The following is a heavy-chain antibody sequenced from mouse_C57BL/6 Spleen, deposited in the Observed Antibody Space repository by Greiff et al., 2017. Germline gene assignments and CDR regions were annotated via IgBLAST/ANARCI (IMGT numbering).Heavy chain of an antibody. D-gene: IGHD2-3*01. CDR1: GYTFTSYW. V-gene: IGHV1-61*01. J-gene: IGHJ2*01. CDR3: AMGTTLFDY. Sequence: QVHLQQPGAELVRPGSSVKLSCKASGYTFTSYWMDWVKQRPGQGLEWIGNIYPSDSETHYNQKFKDKATLTVDKSSSTAYMQLSSLTSEDSAVYYCAMGTTLFDYWGKGTTLTVSS. CDR2: IYPSDSET.